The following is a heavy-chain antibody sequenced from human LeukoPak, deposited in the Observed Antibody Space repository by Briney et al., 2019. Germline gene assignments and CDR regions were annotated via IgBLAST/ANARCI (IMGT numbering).Heavy chain of an antibody. CDR1: GGTFSSYA. V-gene: IGHV1-69*05. D-gene: IGHD1-26*01. J-gene: IGHJ4*02. CDR2: IIPIFGTA. CDR3: ARQRIVGAYFDY. Sequence: SVKVSCKASGGTFSSYAISWVRQAPGQGLEWMGGIIPIFGTANYAQKFQGRVTITMDESTSTAYMELSSLRSEDTAVYYCARQRIVGAYFDYWGQGTLVTVSS.